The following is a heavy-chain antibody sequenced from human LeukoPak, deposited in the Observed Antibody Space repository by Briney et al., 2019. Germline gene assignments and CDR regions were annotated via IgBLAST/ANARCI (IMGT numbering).Heavy chain of an antibody. Sequence: GGSLRLSCAASGFTFSSYAMSWVRQAPGKGLELVSAISGSGGSTYYADSVKGRFTISRDNSKNTLYLQMNSLRAEDTAVYYCAKSVLLWFGELRDFYYFDYWGQGTLVTVSS. J-gene: IGHJ4*02. V-gene: IGHV3-23*01. CDR2: ISGSGGST. CDR3: AKSVLLWFGELRDFYYFDY. CDR1: GFTFSSYA. D-gene: IGHD3-10*01.